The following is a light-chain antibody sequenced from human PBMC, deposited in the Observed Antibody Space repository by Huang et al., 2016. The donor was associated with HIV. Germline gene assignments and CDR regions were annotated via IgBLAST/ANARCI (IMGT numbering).Light chain of an antibody. Sequence: DIQMTQSPSSLSASVGERVTITCRTSQNIKTYLNWYQHKPGQAPDLLIYAASSLRSGVPSSFSASGSGTEFTFTISSLQSDDFATYYCQESYSTPWTFGQGTKVEIK. J-gene: IGKJ1*01. CDR3: QESYSTPWT. V-gene: IGKV1-39*01. CDR2: AAS. CDR1: QNIKTY.